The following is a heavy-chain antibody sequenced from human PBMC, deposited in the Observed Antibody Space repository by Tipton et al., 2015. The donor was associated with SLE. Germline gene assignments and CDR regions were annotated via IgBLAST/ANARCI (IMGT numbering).Heavy chain of an antibody. CDR3: ARGKYYFDY. Sequence: GSLRLSCAASGFTFSDYSMNWVRQAPGKGLEWVANIKEDGSEKHYVDSVKDRLTISRDNAKNSLYLQMNSLRDEDTAVYYCARGKYYFDYWGQGALVTVSS. D-gene: IGHD2/OR15-2a*01. J-gene: IGHJ4*02. V-gene: IGHV3-7*01. CDR2: IKEDGSEK. CDR1: GFTFSDYS.